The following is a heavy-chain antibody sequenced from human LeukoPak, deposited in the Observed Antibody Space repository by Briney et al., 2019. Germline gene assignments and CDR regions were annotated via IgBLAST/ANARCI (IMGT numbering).Heavy chain of an antibody. CDR2: ISWNSGSI. CDR1: GFTFDDYA. J-gene: IGHJ6*03. D-gene: IGHD2-2*01. V-gene: IGHV3-9*01. Sequence: GGSLRLSCAASGFTFDDYAMHWVRQAPGKGLEWVSGISWNSGSIGCADSVKGRFTISRDNAKNSLYLQMDSLRAEDTALYYCAKDMVVVVPGAPYYYYYYMDVWGKGTTVTVSS. CDR3: AKDMVVVVPGAPYYYYYYMDV.